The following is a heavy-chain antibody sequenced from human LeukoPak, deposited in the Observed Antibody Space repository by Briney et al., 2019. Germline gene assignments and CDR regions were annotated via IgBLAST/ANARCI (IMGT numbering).Heavy chain of an antibody. CDR3: ARITPPTGTTLELTLDV. CDR1: GYTFTGYY. CDR2: INPNSGGT. D-gene: IGHD1-7*01. J-gene: IGHJ6*02. V-gene: IGHV1-2*02. Sequence: GASVKVSCKASGYTFTGYYMHWVRQAPGQGLERMGWINPNSGGTNYAQKFQGRVTMTRDTSISTAYMELSRLRSDDTAVYYCARITPPTGTTLELTLDVWGQGTTVTVSS.